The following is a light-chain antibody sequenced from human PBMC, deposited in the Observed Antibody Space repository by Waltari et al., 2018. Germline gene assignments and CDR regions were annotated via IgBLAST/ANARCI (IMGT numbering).Light chain of an antibody. CDR1: QSLLHSNGYNY. V-gene: IGKV2-28*01. CDR3: MQALQTPYT. J-gene: IGKJ2*01. Sequence: DIVMTQCPLSLPVTPGEPASIPCRSSQSLLHSNGYNYLDWYLQKPGQSPQLLIYLGSNRASGVHDRFSGSGSGTDFTLKISRVEAEDVGVYYCMQALQTPYTFGQGTKLEIK. CDR2: LGS.